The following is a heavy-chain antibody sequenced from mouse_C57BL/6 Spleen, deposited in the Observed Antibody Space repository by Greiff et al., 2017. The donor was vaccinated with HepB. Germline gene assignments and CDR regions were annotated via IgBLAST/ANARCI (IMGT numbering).Heavy chain of an antibody. V-gene: IGHV5-17*01. D-gene: IGHD3-2*02. J-gene: IGHJ2*01. Sequence: EVQLVESGGGLVKPGGSLKLSCAASGFTFSDYGMHWVRQAPEKGLEWVAYISSGSSTIYYADTVKGRFTISRDNAKNTLFLQMTSLRSEDTAMYYCAYSSGYSYYFDYWGQGTTLTVSS. CDR1: GFTFSDYG. CDR2: ISSGSSTI. CDR3: AYSSGYSYYFDY.